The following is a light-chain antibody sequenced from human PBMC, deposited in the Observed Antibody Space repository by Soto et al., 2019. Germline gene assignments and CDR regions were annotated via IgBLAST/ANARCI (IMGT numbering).Light chain of an antibody. V-gene: IGKV3-20*01. J-gene: IGKJ2*01. CDR1: QSVSSSY. Sequence: EIVLTQSPGTLSLSPGERATLSCRASQSVSSSYLAWYQQKPGQAPRLLIYGVSSRATGISERFSGSGSGTEFTLTISRLEPEDFAVYYSQQYGSSPYTFGQGTKLEIK. CDR3: QQYGSSPYT. CDR2: GVS.